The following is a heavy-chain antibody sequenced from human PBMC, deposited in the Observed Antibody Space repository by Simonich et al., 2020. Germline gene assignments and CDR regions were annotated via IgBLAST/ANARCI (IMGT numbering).Heavy chain of an antibody. J-gene: IGHJ6*03. CDR2: IIPIHGIT. D-gene: IGHD2-15*01. Sequence: QVQLVQSGAEVKKPGSSVKVSCKASGGTFSSYAFSWVRQAPGQGIGWEVGIIPIHGITNSAQKFQGRVTITADKSTSTAYMELSSLRSEDTAVYYCARGGLADRRIVYYYYMDVWGKGTTVTVSS. CDR1: GGTFSSYA. V-gene: IGHV1-69*09. CDR3: ARGGLADRRIVYYYYMDV.